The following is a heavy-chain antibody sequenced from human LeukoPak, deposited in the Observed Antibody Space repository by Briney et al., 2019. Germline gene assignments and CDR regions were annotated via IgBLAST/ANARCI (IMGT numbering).Heavy chain of an antibody. CDR3: ARLSPDGVGATFFDS. V-gene: IGHV4-61*02. CDR2: IYPSGGT. J-gene: IGHJ4*02. CDR1: GGSISSSGYY. Sequence: PSETLSLTCTVSGGSISSSGYYWSWIRQPAGKGLDWIGRIYPSGGTHYNPSLKSRVTMSGDTSKNQFSLRLSSVTAADTAVYFCARLSPDGVGATFFDSWGQGTLVTVSS. D-gene: IGHD1-26*01.